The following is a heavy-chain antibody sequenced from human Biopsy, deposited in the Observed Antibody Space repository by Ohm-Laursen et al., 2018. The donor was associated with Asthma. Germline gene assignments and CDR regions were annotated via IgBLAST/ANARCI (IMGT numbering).Heavy chain of an antibody. J-gene: IGHJ3*02. V-gene: IGHV3-21*06. CDR3: ARQSGQDYGDSSGFDI. CDR2: ISSLSRYK. CDR1: GFDFSDYT. D-gene: IGHD3-22*01. Sequence: GSLRLSCAASGFDFSDYTMNWVRQAPGKGLEWVSSISSLSRYKYYSDSLRGRVTISRDNARNRLYLQINRLTVEDSAVYFCARQSGQDYGDSSGFDIWGQGTKVAVYS.